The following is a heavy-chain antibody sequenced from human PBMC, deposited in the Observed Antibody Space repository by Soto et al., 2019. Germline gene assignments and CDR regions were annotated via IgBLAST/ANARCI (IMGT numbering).Heavy chain of an antibody. J-gene: IGHJ3*02. CDR2: MNPHSGNT. V-gene: IGHV1-8*01. CDR3: ARGRVIIGVDI. CDR1: GYTFTGYD. Sequence: QVQLVQSGAEVKKPGASVKVSCKASGYTFTGYDINWVRQATGQGLEWMGWMNPHSGNTNYAQKFQGRVTMTRNTSISTAYMELSSLRSEDTAMYYCARGRVIIGVDIWGKGTVVTVSS. D-gene: IGHD3-22*01.